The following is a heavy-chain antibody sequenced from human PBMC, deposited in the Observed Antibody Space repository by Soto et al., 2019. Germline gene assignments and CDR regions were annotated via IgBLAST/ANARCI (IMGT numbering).Heavy chain of an antibody. D-gene: IGHD3-22*01. J-gene: IGHJ3*02. CDR2: INPNSGGT. CDR1: GYTFTGYY. V-gene: IGHV1-2*02. CDR3: ARDTMIVVVTRPDGFDI. Sequence: ASVKVSCKASGYTFTGYYMHWVGQAPGQGLEWMGWINPNSGGTNYAQKFQGRVTMTRDTSISTAYMELSRLRSDDTAVYYCARDTMIVVVTRPDGFDIWGQGTMVTVS.